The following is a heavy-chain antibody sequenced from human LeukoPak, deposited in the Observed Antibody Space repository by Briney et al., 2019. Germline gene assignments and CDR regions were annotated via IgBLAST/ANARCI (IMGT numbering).Heavy chain of an antibody. D-gene: IGHD6-13*01. CDR2: ISHSGSP. CDR1: GFTFSSYA. Sequence: LRLSCAASGFTFSSYAMSWVRQAPGKGLEWIGEISHSGSPNYNPSLKSRVLMSVDTSKKQFSLQLNSVTPEDTAVYYCARDLQGYSSNWWGSNYYYGMDVWGRGTTVTVS. CDR3: ARDLQGYSSNWWGSNYYYGMDV. V-gene: IGHV4-34*09. J-gene: IGHJ6*02.